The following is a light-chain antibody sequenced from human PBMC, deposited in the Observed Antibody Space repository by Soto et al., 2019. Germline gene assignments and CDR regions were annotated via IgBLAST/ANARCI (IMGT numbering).Light chain of an antibody. J-gene: IGLJ2*01. CDR3: SSYAGSNNVV. CDR1: SSHVGGYNY. CDR2: EVS. Sequence: QSALTQPPSASGSPGQSVNLLCTENSSHVGGYNYVSWYQQHPGKAPKLMIYEVSKRPSGVPDRFSGSKSGNTASLTVSGLQAEDEADYYCSSYAGSNNVVFGGGTKVTVL. V-gene: IGLV2-8*01.